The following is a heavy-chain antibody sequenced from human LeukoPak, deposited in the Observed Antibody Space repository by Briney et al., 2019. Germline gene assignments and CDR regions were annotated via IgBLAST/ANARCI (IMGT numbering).Heavy chain of an antibody. D-gene: IGHD3-10*01. CDR3: ARAQRGSGSYSYYYYGMDV. Sequence: GGSLRLSCAASGFTFSSYSMNWVRQAPGKGLEWVSYISSSSSTIYYADSVKGRFTISRDNAKNSLYLQMNSLRAEDTAVYYCARAQRGSGSYSYYYYGMDVWGQGTTVTVSS. J-gene: IGHJ6*02. V-gene: IGHV3-48*01. CDR1: GFTFSSYS. CDR2: ISSSSSTI.